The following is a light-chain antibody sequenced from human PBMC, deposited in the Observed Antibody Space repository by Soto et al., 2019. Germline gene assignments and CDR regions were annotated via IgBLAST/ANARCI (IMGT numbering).Light chain of an antibody. CDR2: AAS. CDR1: RGITNY. CDR3: QQLNRLFT. Sequence: IQVTQSPSSLSASVGDRVTITCRASRGITNYLAWYHQKPGKAPKLLIYAASTLQSGVPSRFSGSGSGTDFTLTLSSLQPEDFGTYYCQQLNRLFTFGPGTKVDIK. J-gene: IGKJ3*01. V-gene: IGKV1-9*01.